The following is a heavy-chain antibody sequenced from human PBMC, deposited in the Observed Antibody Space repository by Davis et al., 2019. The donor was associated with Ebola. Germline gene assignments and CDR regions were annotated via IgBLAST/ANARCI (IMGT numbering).Heavy chain of an antibody. CDR2: IRGDGTI. D-gene: IGHD3-3*01. J-gene: IGHJ3*02. CDR3: AKELDRFLEYGAFDI. V-gene: IGHV3-69-1*01. CDR1: GFTFNDYP. Sequence: LSLTCAASGFTFNDYPMNWVRQAPGKGLEWISHIRGDGTISYSDSVKGRLTISRDNAKSSLYLQMNSLRAEDTAVYYCAKELDRFLEYGAFDIWGQETMVTVSS.